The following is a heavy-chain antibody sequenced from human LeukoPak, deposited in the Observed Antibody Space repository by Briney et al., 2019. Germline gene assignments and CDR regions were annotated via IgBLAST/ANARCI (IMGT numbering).Heavy chain of an antibody. J-gene: IGHJ4*02. Sequence: PGGSLRLSCAASGFTFSSYAMSWVRQVPGKGLEWVSVISGSGDNTYYADSVKGRFTISRDNSKNMLYLQMNSLRAEDTAVYYCPKTSVAGTRYFDYWGQGTLVTVSS. CDR1: GFTFSSYA. CDR3: PKTSVAGTRYFDY. V-gene: IGHV3-23*01. CDR2: ISGSGDNT. D-gene: IGHD6-19*01.